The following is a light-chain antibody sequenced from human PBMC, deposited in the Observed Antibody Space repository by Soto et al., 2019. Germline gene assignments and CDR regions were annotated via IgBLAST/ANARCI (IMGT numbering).Light chain of an antibody. Sequence: EIVLTQSPGTLSLSPGERATLSCRASQSVSSSFLAWYQQKPGQAPRLLIYGASSRANGIPDRFSGSGFGTDFTLTISRLEPEDVAVYYCQQYGSSPLTFGGGTKVEIK. V-gene: IGKV3-20*01. CDR3: QQYGSSPLT. CDR2: GAS. J-gene: IGKJ4*01. CDR1: QSVSSSF.